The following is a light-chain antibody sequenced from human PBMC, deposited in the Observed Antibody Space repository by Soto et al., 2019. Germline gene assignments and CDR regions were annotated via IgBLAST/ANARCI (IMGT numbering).Light chain of an antibody. J-gene: IGKJ1*01. CDR2: GAS. CDR1: QRVGSSY. CDR3: QQYGETPWT. V-gene: IGKV3-20*01. Sequence: EIVLTQSPGTLSLSLGERATLSCRASQRVGSSYLAWYQQKPGQAPRLLIYGASSRATAIPDRFSGSASGTDFTLTISRLEPEDFAVYYCQQYGETPWTFGQGTKVDI.